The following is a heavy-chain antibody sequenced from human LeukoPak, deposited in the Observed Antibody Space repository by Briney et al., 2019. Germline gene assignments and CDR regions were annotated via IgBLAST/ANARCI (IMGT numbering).Heavy chain of an antibody. CDR1: GYTFTSYG. CDR3: ARDHRRRYDSSGYSPSLGY. V-gene: IGHV1-18*01. J-gene: IGHJ4*02. CDR2: ISAYNGNT. D-gene: IGHD3-22*01. Sequence: GASVKVSCKASGYTFTSYGIIWVRQAPGQGLEWMGWISAYNGNTNYAQKLQGRVTMTTDTSTSTAYMELRSLRSDDTAVYYCARDHRRRYDSSGYSPSLGYWGQGTLVTVSS.